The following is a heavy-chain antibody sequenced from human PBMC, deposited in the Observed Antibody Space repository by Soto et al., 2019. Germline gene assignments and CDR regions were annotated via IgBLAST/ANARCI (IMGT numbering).Heavy chain of an antibody. CDR1: GGSISSGDYY. D-gene: IGHD1-1*01. Sequence: PSETLSLTCTVSGGSISSGDYYWSWIRQPPGKGLEWIGYIYYSGSTYYNPSLKSRVTISVDTSKNQFSLKLSSVTAADTAVYYCARGEPYYYYGMDVWGQGTTVTVSS. CDR2: IYYSGST. V-gene: IGHV4-30-4*01. CDR3: ARGEPYYYYGMDV. J-gene: IGHJ6*02.